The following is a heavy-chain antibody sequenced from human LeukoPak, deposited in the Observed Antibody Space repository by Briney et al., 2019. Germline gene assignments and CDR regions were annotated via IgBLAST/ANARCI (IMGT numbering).Heavy chain of an antibody. CDR3: AKPYKSPGIAPYYYYFDY. V-gene: IGHV3-30*18. Sequence: GGSLRLSCAASGFGFSSYGMHWVRQAPGKGLEWVAVISYDGSNKYYADSVKGRFTISRDNSKNTLYLQMNSLRAEDTAVYYCAKPYKSPGIAPYYYYFDYWGQGTLVTVSS. D-gene: IGHD6-13*01. CDR2: ISYDGSNK. CDR1: GFGFSSYG. J-gene: IGHJ4*02.